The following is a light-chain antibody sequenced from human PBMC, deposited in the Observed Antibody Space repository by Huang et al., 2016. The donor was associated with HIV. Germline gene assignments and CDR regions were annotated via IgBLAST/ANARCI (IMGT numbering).Light chain of an antibody. V-gene: IGKV1-NL1*01. CDR2: AAS. J-gene: IGKJ1*01. Sequence: DIQMTQSPSSLSASVGDRVTITCRASQDIRSSLAWYQKKPGKAPKLLLFAASRVESGVPSRFSGSGSGTDYTLTISSLQPEDFATYYCQQGYTTSWTFGPGTKVE. CDR3: QQGYTTSWT. CDR1: QDIRSS.